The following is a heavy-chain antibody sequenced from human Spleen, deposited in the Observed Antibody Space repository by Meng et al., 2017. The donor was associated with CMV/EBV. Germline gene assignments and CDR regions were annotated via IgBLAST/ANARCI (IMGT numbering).Heavy chain of an antibody. J-gene: IGHJ4*02. CDR2: IYPDDSQT. CDR3: ARGYCSSSTCYAIFDN. Sequence: GESLKISCKGSGYSFTTNWIGWVRQMPGKGLEWMGIIYPDDSQTGYSPSFQGQVAISADKSISTAYLQWSSLKASDTAMYYCARGYCSSSTCYAIFDNWGQGTLVTVSS. V-gene: IGHV5-51*01. D-gene: IGHD2-2*01. CDR1: GYSFTTNW.